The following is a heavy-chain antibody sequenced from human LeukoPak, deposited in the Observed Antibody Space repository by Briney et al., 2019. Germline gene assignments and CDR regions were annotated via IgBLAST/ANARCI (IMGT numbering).Heavy chain of an antibody. Sequence: GGSLRLSCAASGFTYRSYWMSWVRQAPGKGVEWVANLKQDGREKYYVESVKGLFTISRDNAKNPLYLQMNSLRADDTAVYYCARDLRCSSTSCYRYYYYYMDVWGKGATVTVSS. D-gene: IGHD2-2*02. CDR1: GFTYRSYW. CDR3: ARDLRCSSTSCYRYYYYYMDV. V-gene: IGHV3-7*03. CDR2: LKQDGREK. J-gene: IGHJ6*03.